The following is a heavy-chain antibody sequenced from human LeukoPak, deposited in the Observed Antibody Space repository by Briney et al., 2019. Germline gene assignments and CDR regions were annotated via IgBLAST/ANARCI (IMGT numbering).Heavy chain of an antibody. J-gene: IGHJ4*02. Sequence: GGSLRLPCAASGFTFSDYYMSWIRQAPGKGLEWVSYISSSSSYTNYADSVKGRFTISRDNAKNSLYLQMNSLRAEDTAVYYCAKVWGYCSSTSCYARFPFDYWGQGTLVTVSS. CDR3: AKVWGYCSSTSCYARFPFDY. D-gene: IGHD2-2*01. CDR2: ISSSSSYT. V-gene: IGHV3-11*06. CDR1: GFTFSDYY.